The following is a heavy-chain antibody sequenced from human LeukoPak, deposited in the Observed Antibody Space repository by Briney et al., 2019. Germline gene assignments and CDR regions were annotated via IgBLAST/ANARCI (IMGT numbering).Heavy chain of an antibody. CDR1: GFTFSSYA. CDR3: AKPLRSDPYYFDY. V-gene: IGHV3-23*01. Sequence: GGSLRLSCAASGFTFSSYAMSWVRQAPGRGLEWVSAISGSGGSTYYADSVKGRFTISRDNSKNTLYLQMNSLRAEDTAVYYCAKPLRSDPYYFDYWGQGTLATVSS. J-gene: IGHJ4*02. CDR2: ISGSGGST.